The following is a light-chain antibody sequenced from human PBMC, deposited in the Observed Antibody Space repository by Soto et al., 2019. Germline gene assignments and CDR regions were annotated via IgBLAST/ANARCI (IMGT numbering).Light chain of an antibody. CDR3: QQGGNCPVT. CDR2: GAS. J-gene: IGKJ5*01. Sequence: VVTQSPVALSLSPGERATLSCRASQDVGTYVAWYQVRGGQAPRLLISGASKRATGIPDRISGGGSGADFTLTINSLKSEDSETYFCQQGGNCPVTFGQGTRVEIK. V-gene: IGKV3D-11*01. CDR1: QDVGTY.